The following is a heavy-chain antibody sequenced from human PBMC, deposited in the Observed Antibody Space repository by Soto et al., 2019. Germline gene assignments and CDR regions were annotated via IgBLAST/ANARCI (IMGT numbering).Heavy chain of an antibody. CDR2: FSAGGRA. D-gene: IGHD4-17*01. Sequence: QLLESGGGLVQPGGSLRLSCEASGFSFSSYALSWVRQAPGKGLEWVSTFSAGGRAYYADSVKGRFTIAKDTSKNTLRLQASSLRAEDTAVYYCAKELMPQHYGDTLFDYWGQGTRVTVSS. J-gene: IGHJ4*02. CDR3: AKELMPQHYGDTLFDY. V-gene: IGHV3-23*01. CDR1: GFSFSSYA.